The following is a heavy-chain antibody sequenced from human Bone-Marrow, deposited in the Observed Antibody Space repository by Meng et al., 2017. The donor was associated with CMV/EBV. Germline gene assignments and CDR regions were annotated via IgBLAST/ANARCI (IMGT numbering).Heavy chain of an antibody. Sequence: SQTLSLTCAVYGGSFSGYYWGWIRQPPGKGLEWIGEINHSGSTNYNPSLKSRVTISVDTSKNQFSLKLSSVTAAATAVYYCARGVVRYFDWLSGPYYFGYWGQGTLVTVSS. CDR2: INHSGST. CDR3: ARGVVRYFDWLSGPYYFGY. CDR1: GGSFSGYY. V-gene: IGHV4-34*01. J-gene: IGHJ4*02. D-gene: IGHD3-9*01.